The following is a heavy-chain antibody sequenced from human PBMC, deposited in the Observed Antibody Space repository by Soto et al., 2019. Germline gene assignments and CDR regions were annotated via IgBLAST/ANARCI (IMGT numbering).Heavy chain of an antibody. Sequence: EVQLVESGGGLVQPGGSLRLSCAASGFTFSSYEMNWVRQAPGKGLEWVSYIGFSGSTKYYADSVKGRFTISRDNAKKSLFLQMNSLRAEDTAVYYCARSPFLECNWAQGTLVTVSS. CDR3: ARSPFLECN. CDR2: IGFSGSTK. CDR1: GFTFSSYE. D-gene: IGHD3-3*02. J-gene: IGHJ4*02. V-gene: IGHV3-48*03.